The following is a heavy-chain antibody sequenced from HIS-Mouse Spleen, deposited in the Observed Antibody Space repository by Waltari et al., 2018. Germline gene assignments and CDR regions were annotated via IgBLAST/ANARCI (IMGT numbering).Heavy chain of an antibody. CDR2: IYYSGST. CDR1: GGSISSSSSY. D-gene: IGHD6-13*01. CDR3: AREIPYSSSWYDWYFDL. J-gene: IGHJ2*01. Sequence: QLQLQESGPGLGKPSETLSLTCTVSGGSISSSSSYWGGIRQPPGKGLEWIGSIYYSGSTYYNPSLKSRVTISVDTSKNQFSLKLSSVTAADTAVYYCAREIPYSSSWYDWYFDLWGRGTLVTVSS. V-gene: IGHV4-39*07.